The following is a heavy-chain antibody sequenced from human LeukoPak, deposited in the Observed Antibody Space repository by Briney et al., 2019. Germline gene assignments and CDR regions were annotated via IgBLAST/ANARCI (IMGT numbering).Heavy chain of an antibody. V-gene: IGHV1-8*01. Sequence: GASVKVSCKASGYTFTSYDFNWVRQATGQGLEWVGWMNPNSGNTGYAQKFQGRVTMTRNTSISTAYMELSSLRSEDTAVHYCARARIAAARGRNWFDPWGQGTLVTVSS. J-gene: IGHJ5*02. CDR1: GYTFTSYD. CDR2: MNPNSGNT. D-gene: IGHD6-13*01. CDR3: ARARIAAARGRNWFDP.